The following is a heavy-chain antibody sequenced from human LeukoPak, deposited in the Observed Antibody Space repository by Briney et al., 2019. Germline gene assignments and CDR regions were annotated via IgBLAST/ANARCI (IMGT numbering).Heavy chain of an antibody. J-gene: IGHJ4*02. CDR2: ISGSGGGT. D-gene: IGHD6-6*01. CDR1: GFTFSSYA. Sequence: GGSLRLSCAASGFTFSSYAMTWVRQAPGKGLEWGSSISGSGGGTYYADSVKGRFTISRDNSKNTLYLQMTSLRAEDTAVYYCAKSDVPLGFDYWGQGTLVTVSS. V-gene: IGHV3-23*01. CDR3: AKSDVPLGFDY.